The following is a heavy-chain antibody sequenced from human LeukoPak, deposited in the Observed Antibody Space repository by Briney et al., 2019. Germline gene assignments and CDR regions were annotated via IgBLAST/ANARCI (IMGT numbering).Heavy chain of an antibody. D-gene: IGHD3-22*01. CDR2: ISSSSSTI. CDR3: ASYYDSSGHLI. Sequence: GGSLRLSCAASGFTFSSYSMNWVRQAPGKGLEWVSYISSSSSTIYYADSVKGRFTISRDNAKNSLYLQMSSLRDEDTAVYYCASYYDSSGHLIWGQGTLVTVSS. J-gene: IGHJ4*02. CDR1: GFTFSSYS. V-gene: IGHV3-48*02.